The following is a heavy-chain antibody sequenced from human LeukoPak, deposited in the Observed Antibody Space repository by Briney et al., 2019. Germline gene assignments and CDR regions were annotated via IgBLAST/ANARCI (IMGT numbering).Heavy chain of an antibody. CDR2: IYTSGST. J-gene: IGHJ4*02. V-gene: IGHV4-4*07. CDR3: AREGGHYDSSGYYPDY. Sequence: SETLSLTCTVSGCSISSYYLSWIRQPPGKGLEWIGRIYTSGSTNYNPSLKSRVTMSVDTSKNQFPLKLSSVTAADTAVYYCAREGGHYDSSGYYPDYWGQGTLVTVSS. CDR1: GCSISSYY. D-gene: IGHD3-22*01.